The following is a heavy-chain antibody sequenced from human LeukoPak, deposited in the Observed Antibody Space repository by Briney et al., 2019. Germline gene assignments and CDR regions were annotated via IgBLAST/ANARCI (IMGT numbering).Heavy chain of an antibody. J-gene: IGHJ3*02. CDR2: IRQDGREK. Sequence: PGGSLRLSCAASGFTFSSYWMSWVRQDPGKGLECVANIRQDGREKYYVDSWKGRFTISRDNAKNSLYLQMNSLRAEDTAVYYCATDLYSARDHDYGDPPAFDIWGQGTMVTVSS. V-gene: IGHV3-7*01. CDR3: ATDLYSARDHDYGDPPAFDI. D-gene: IGHD4-17*01. CDR1: GFTFSSYW.